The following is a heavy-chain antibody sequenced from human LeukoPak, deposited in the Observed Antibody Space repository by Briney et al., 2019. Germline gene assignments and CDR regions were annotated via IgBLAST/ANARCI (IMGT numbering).Heavy chain of an antibody. Sequence: PGGSLRLSCAASGFTFSSYAMNWVRQAPGKGLEWVSSISSSSSYIYYADSVKGRFTISRDNAKNSLYLQMNSLRAEDTAVYYCARDPYGEIGYFDYWGQGTLVTVSS. CDR3: ARDPYGEIGYFDY. CDR2: ISSSSSYI. V-gene: IGHV3-21*01. J-gene: IGHJ4*02. D-gene: IGHD2-21*01. CDR1: GFTFSSYA.